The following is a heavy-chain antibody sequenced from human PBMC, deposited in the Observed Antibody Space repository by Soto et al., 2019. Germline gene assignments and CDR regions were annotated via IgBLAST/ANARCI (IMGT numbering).Heavy chain of an antibody. CDR1: GGTFSNYT. CDR2: IIPILNVA. J-gene: IGHJ6*03. V-gene: IGHV1-69*02. D-gene: IGHD1-26*01. Sequence: QVQLVQSGAEVKKPGSSVKVSCKASGGTFSNYTINWVRQAPGQGLEWMGRIIPILNVANYAQKFQGRVTNTADKSTNTAYMEMSRLRAEDTAVYYCARVVEVLDDSYSYYMDVWGKGTTVTVS. CDR3: ARVVEVLDDSYSYYMDV.